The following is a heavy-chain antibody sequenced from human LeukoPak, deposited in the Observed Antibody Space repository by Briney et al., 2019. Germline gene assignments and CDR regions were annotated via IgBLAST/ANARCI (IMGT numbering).Heavy chain of an antibody. J-gene: IGHJ6*03. Sequence: SETLSLTCTVSGGSITDHFWSWVRRSPGKGLEWIGFMHHSGSANSNPSLRSRVTISMDTSKNQFSLKLSSVTAADTAVYYCARRRAYYGSGSRYNYMDVWGKGTTVTISS. CDR1: GGSITDHF. V-gene: IGHV4-59*11. D-gene: IGHD3-10*01. CDR3: ARRRAYYGSGSRYNYMDV. CDR2: MHHSGSA.